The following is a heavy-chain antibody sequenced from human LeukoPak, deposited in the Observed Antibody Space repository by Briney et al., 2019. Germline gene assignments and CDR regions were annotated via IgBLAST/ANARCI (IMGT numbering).Heavy chain of an antibody. V-gene: IGHV3-11*03. CDR1: GFSFSDYY. CDR3: ANYVDTAMGLDY. D-gene: IGHD5-18*01. CDR2: ISSSSTYT. J-gene: IGHJ4*02. Sequence: PGGSLRLSCAASGFSFSDYYMSWIRQAPGKGLEWVSYISSSSTYTNYADSVKGRFTISRDNAKNSLYLQMNSLGAEDTAVYYCANYVDTAMGLDYWGQGTLVTVSS.